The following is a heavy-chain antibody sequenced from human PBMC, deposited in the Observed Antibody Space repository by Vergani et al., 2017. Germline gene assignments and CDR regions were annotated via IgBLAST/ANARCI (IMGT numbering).Heavy chain of an antibody. CDR1: GFTFDDYA. J-gene: IGHJ6*02. D-gene: IGHD6-19*01. V-gene: IGHV3-9*01. CDR2: ISWNSGSI. CDR3: AKDRKYSSGWYFSDYYYYYGMDV. Sequence: EVQLVESGGGLVQPGRSLRLSCAASGFTFDDYAMHWVRQAPGKGLEWVSGISWNSGSIGYADSVKGRFTISRDNAKNSLYLQMNSLRAEDTALYYCAKDRKYSSGWYFSDYYYYYGMDVWGQGTTVTVSS.